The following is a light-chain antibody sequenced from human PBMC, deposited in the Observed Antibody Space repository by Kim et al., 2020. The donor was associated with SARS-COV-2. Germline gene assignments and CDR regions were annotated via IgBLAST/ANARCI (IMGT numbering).Light chain of an antibody. CDR3: QQRSSWPLT. V-gene: IGKV3-11*01. CDR2: DAS. CDR1: QSVSSY. J-gene: IGKJ4*01. Sequence: LSPGERVTLSCRASQSVSSYLAWYQHKPGQPPRLLIYDASNRATGIPTRFSGSGSGTDFTLTIISLEPEDFAVYYCQQRSSWPLTFGGGTKVDIK.